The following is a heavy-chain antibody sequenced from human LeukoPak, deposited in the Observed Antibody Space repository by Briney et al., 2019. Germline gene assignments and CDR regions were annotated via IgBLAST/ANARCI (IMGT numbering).Heavy chain of an antibody. CDR2: IIPIFGTA. CDR1: GGTFSSYA. D-gene: IGHD5-18*01. Sequence: SVKVSCKASGGTFSSYAISWVRQAPGQGLEWMGGIIPIFGTANYAQKFQGRVTITADESASTAYMELSSLRSEDTAVYYCARGYSYGPPKGTADVWGKGTTVTVSS. CDR3: ARGYSYGPPKGTADV. J-gene: IGHJ6*04. V-gene: IGHV1-69*13.